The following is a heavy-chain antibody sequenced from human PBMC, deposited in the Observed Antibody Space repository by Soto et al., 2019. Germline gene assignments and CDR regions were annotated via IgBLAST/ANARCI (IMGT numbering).Heavy chain of an antibody. CDR2: INHSGNT. CDR1: GGSFSGYY. CDR3: AREYCSSNSCYVDF. D-gene: IGHD2-2*01. Sequence: SETLSLTCAVYGGSFSGYYWSWIRQPPGKGLEWIGEINHSGNTNYNSSLKSRVTISVDTSKNQFSLKLTSVTAADTAVYYCAREYCSSNSCYVDFWGQGTLVTVSS. J-gene: IGHJ4*02. V-gene: IGHV4-34*01.